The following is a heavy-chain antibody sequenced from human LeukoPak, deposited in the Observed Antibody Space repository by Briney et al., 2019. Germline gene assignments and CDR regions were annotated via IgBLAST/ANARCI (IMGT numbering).Heavy chain of an antibody. D-gene: IGHD4-23*01. V-gene: IGHV3-23*01. CDR1: GFTFSSYA. J-gene: IGHJ4*02. CDR2: TSGSGGST. CDR3: AKIQASFYGGKARNYFDY. Sequence: GGSLRLSCAASGFTFSSYAMSWVRQAPGKGLEWVSATSGSGGSTYYADSVKGRFTISRDNSKNTLYLQMNSLRAEDTAVYYCAKIQASFYGGKARNYFDYWGQGTLVTVSS.